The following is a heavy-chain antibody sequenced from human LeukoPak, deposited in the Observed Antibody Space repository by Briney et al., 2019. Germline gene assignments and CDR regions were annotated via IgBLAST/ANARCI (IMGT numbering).Heavy chain of an antibody. Sequence: PGGSLRLSCAASGLTVSSNYMSWVRQAPGKGLEWVSIIYSGGTTYYADSVKGRFTISRDNSKNTLYLQMNSLRAEDTAVYFCARAVRGYYFDYWGQGTLVTVSS. CDR2: IYSGGTT. J-gene: IGHJ4*02. CDR3: ARAVRGYYFDY. D-gene: IGHD3-22*01. V-gene: IGHV3-53*01. CDR1: GLTVSSNY.